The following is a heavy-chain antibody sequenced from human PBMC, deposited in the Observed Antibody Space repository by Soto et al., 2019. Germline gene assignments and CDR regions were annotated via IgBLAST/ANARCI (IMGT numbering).Heavy chain of an antibody. Sequence: GGSLRLSCAASGFTFSSYSMNWVRQAPGKGLEWVSSISSSSSYTYYADSVKGRFTISRDNAKNSLYLQMNSLRAADTAVYYCAPEWELPTYYYYGMAVWGQGTTVTVSS. V-gene: IGHV3-21*01. J-gene: IGHJ6*02. CDR1: GFTFSSYS. CDR3: APEWELPTYYYYGMAV. CDR2: ISSSSSYT. D-gene: IGHD1-26*01.